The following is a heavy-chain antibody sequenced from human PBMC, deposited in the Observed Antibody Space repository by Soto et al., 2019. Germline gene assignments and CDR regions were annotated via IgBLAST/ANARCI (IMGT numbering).Heavy chain of an antibody. CDR2: IGTSGKTI. CDR3: ARDPAIYSGKFDYGLDV. V-gene: IGHV3-48*03. Sequence: GGSLRLSCAVSGFTFSSYEMNWVRQAPGKGLEWVSYIGTSGKTIYYADSVRGRFTISRDNAKNSLYLQMNSLRAEDTAVYFCARDPAIYSGKFDYGLDVWGRGTTVTVS. D-gene: IGHD4-4*01. CDR1: GFTFSSYE. J-gene: IGHJ6*02.